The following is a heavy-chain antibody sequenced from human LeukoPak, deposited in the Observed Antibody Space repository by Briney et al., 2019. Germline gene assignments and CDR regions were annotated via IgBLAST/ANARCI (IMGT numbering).Heavy chain of an antibody. D-gene: IGHD2-2*01. Sequence: ASQTLSLTCTVSGGSISSGGYYWSWIRQHPGKDLEWIGYIYYSGSTYYNPSLKSQVSISVDTSKNQFSLNLTSVTAADTAVYYCARVGSTRTGINWFDPWGQGTLVTVSS. CDR1: GGSISSGGYY. CDR2: IYYSGST. CDR3: ARVGSTRTGINWFDP. V-gene: IGHV4-31*01. J-gene: IGHJ5*02.